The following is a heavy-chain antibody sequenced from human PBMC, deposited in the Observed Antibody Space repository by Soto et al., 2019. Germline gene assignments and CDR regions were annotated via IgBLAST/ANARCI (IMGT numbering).Heavy chain of an antibody. V-gene: IGHV3-23*01. CDR1: GFTFSTYA. D-gene: IGHD3-3*01. CDR3: ATATNYDFWSGYSNWFDP. Sequence: GGFLRLSCAAAGFTFSTYAMSWVRQAPGKGPEWVSGISGSGGSTYYAGSVKGRFTISRDNSKNTLYLQMNSLRAEDTAVYYCATATNYDFWSGYSNWFDPWGQGTLVPVSS. CDR2: ISGSGGST. J-gene: IGHJ5*02.